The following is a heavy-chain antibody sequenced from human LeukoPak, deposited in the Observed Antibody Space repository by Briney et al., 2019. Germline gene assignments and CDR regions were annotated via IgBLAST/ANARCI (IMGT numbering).Heavy chain of an antibody. D-gene: IGHD5-24*01. CDR3: ARDLDDYNGLPPFFQH. V-gene: IGHV3-23*01. CDR1: GFTFTNYA. J-gene: IGHJ1*01. CDR2: ISGGGTPT. Sequence: EGSLRLSCAASGFTFTNYAMSWVRQAPGKGLEWVSAISGGGTPTYSADSVKGRFIISRDNSKNTLYLQMNSLRAEDTAVYYCARDLDDYNGLPPFFQHWGQGTLVTVSS.